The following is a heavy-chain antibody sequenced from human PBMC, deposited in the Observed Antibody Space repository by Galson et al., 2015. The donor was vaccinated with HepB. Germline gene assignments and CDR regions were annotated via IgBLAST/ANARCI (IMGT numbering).Heavy chain of an antibody. CDR2: INPNSGGT. V-gene: IGHV1-2*02. CDR3: ARDSYSSSWYWTGGVDY. Sequence: GYTFTGSYMHWVRQAPGQGLEWMGWINPNSGGTNYAQKFQGRVTMTRDTSISTAYMELSRLRSDDTAVYYCARDSYSSSWYWTGGVDYWGQGTLVTVSS. J-gene: IGHJ4*02. D-gene: IGHD6-13*01. CDR1: GYTFTGSY.